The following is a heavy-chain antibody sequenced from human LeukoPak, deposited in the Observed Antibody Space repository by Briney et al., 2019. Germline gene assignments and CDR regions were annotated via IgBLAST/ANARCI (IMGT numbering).Heavy chain of an antibody. J-gene: IGHJ4*02. D-gene: IGHD2-2*01. CDR1: GFTFTTYA. CDR2: ISNTADAR. Sequence: GGSLRLSCAASGFTFTTYAMSWVRQAPGKGLEWVSSISNTADARYYAASVKGRFAISRDNSMNTLYLQMNSLTAEDTAVYYCAKGALSTIFDYWGQGTLVNVSS. V-gene: IGHV3-23*01. CDR3: AKGALSTIFDY.